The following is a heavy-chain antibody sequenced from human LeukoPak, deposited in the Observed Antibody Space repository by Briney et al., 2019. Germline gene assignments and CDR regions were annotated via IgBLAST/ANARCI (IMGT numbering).Heavy chain of an antibody. CDR2: INPNDGST. CDR3: VRAPRDSSTMLDY. J-gene: IGHJ4*02. Sequence: ASVKVSCKASGYTFTTYWIQWVRQAPGQGLEWVALINPNDGSTTYAHKFQGRVTMTRDTSTSTVYMDLSRLTSEDTAEYYCVRAPRDSSTMLDYWGQGTLVTVSS. V-gene: IGHV1-46*01. D-gene: IGHD6-13*01. CDR1: GYTFTTYW.